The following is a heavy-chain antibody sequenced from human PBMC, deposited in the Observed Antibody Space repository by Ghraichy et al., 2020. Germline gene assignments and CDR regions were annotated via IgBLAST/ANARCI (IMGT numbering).Heavy chain of an antibody. CDR1: GFTFSDYS. J-gene: IGHJ3*02. D-gene: IGHD2/OR15-2a*01. CDR2: ISHITGSSSTI. V-gene: IGHV3-48*02. Sequence: GGSLRLSCAASGFTFSDYSMNWVRQAPGKGLEWVSFISHITGSSSTIYYADSVKGRFTISRDNARNSLYLQMNSLRDEDTAVYYCARDTTGIIAFDIWGQGTMVTVSS. CDR3: ARDTTGIIAFDI.